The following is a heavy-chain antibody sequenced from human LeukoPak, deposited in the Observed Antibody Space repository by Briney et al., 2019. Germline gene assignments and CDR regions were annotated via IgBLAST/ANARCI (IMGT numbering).Heavy chain of an antibody. V-gene: IGHV4-30-2*01. Sequence: SSETLSLTCTVSGGSISSGDYYWSWIRQPPGKGLEWIGYIYHSGSTYYNPSLKSRVTISVDRSKNQFSLKLSSVTAADTAVYYCARVRWYSGSYLFDYWGQGTLVTVSS. CDR2: IYHSGST. D-gene: IGHD1-26*01. CDR1: GGSISSGDYY. J-gene: IGHJ4*02. CDR3: ARVRWYSGSYLFDY.